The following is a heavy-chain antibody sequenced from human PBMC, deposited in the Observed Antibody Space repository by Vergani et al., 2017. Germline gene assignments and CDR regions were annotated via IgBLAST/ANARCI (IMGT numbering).Heavy chain of an antibody. CDR2: IYYSGST. V-gene: IGHV4-39*01. D-gene: IGHD2-21*02. J-gene: IGHJ2*01. Sequence: QLQLQESGPGLVKPSETLSLTCTVSGGSISSSSYYWGWIRQPPGKGLEWIGRIYYSGSTYYNPSLKRRVTISVDTSKNLFSLKLSSVTAADTAVYYCASHIVVVTAHFDLWGRGTLVTVSS. CDR3: ASHIVVVTAHFDL. CDR1: GGSISSSSYY.